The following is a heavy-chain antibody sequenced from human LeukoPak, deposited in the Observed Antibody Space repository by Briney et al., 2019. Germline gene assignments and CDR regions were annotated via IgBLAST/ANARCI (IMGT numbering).Heavy chain of an antibody. J-gene: IGHJ4*02. CDR1: EYTFTGFY. CDR3: ARDSSGPNYYFDY. CDR2: INPNSGGT. V-gene: IGHV1-2*06. Sequence: ASVKVSCKASEYTFTGFYMHWVRQAPGQGLEWMGRINPNSGGTNYAQKFQGRVTMARDTSISTAYMELSRLTYDDTAVYYCARDSSGPNYYFDYWGQGTLVTVSS. D-gene: IGHD3-22*01.